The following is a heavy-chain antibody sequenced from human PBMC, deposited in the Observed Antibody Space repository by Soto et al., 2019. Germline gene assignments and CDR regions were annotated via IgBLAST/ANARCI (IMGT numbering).Heavy chain of an antibody. CDR3: ATSDRSVLGFDY. V-gene: IGHV6-1*01. CDR2: TSYRSKWYN. Sequence: PSQTLSLTCDISGDSVSSNSAAWNWIRQSPSRGLEWLGRTSYRSKWYNHYAISVKSRITINPDTSKNQFYLQLNSVTPEDTALDSGATSDRSVLGFDYWGKGTLLTVS. D-gene: IGHD3-22*01. CDR1: GDSVSSNSAA. J-gene: IGHJ4*02.